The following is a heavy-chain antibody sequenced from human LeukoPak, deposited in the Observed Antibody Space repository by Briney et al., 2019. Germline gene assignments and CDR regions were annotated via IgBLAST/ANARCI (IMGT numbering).Heavy chain of an antibody. CDR1: GFSFSSYA. D-gene: IGHD6-13*01. CDR2: IPYDGNNK. CDR3: ARLMPGIEPAGSSDM. V-gene: IGHV3-30-3*01. J-gene: IGHJ3*02. Sequence: PGGSLRLSCAASGFSFSSYAMHWVRQAPGKGLEWVALIPYDGNNKYYADSVNGRFTISRDNSKNTLYLQMNSLRAEDTAVYYCARLMPGIEPAGSSDMWGQGTLVTVSS.